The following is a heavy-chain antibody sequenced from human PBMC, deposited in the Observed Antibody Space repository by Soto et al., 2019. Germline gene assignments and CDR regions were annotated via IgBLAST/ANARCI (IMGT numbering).Heavy chain of an antibody. CDR2: ISAYNGNT. V-gene: IGHV1-18*01. CDR1: GYTFTSYG. Sequence: QVQLVQSGAEVKKPGASVKVSCKASGYTFTSYGISWVRQAPGQGLEWMGWISAYNGNTNYAQKLQGRVSMTTDTSTSTANMKLRSLRSDDTSVYYSERDPGWFEPWGQGTLVTVSS. CDR3: ERDPGWFEP. J-gene: IGHJ5*02.